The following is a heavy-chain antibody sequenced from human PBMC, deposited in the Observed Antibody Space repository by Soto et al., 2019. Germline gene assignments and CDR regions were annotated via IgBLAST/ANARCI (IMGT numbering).Heavy chain of an antibody. CDR1: GFSISDYY. J-gene: IGHJ6*02. Sequence: GGSLRLSCTASGFSISDYYMSWTRQAPGKGLEWVSYISSTSNTIYYADSVKGRFTISRDNAKNSLYLHLSSLRADDTAVYYCARGGYSNSHYYAMIVWGQGTTVTVSS. D-gene: IGHD4-4*01. CDR2: ISSTSNTI. V-gene: IGHV3-11*01. CDR3: ARGGYSNSHYYAMIV.